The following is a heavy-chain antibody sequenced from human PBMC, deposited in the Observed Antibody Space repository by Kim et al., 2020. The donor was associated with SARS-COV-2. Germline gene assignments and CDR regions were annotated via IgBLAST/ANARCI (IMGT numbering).Heavy chain of an antibody. J-gene: IGHJ4*02. CDR3: AKGVRGYSYGVFDY. Sequence: ADSVKGRFTISRDNSKNTLYRQMNSLRAEDTAVYYCAKGVRGYSYGVFDYWGQGTLVTVSS. D-gene: IGHD5-18*01. V-gene: IGHV3-30*02.